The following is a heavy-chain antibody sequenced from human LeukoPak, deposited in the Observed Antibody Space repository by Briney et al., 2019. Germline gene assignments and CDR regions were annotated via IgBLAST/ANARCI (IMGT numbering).Heavy chain of an antibody. V-gene: IGHV3-23*01. CDR3: VARNGYHYAFDY. CDR1: ELTFSAYA. D-gene: IGHD3-10*01. CDR2: ISGNGANT. Sequence: GGSLRFSCVGSELTFSAYAMSWVRQTPGKGLEWVSGISGNGANTDSADSVEDRFTISRDNSKDTLYLEMTNLRAEDAAVYYCVARNGYHYAFDYWGQGTQVVVSS. J-gene: IGHJ4*02.